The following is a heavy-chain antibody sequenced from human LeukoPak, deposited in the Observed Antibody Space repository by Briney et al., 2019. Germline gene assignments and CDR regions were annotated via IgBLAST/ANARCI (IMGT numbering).Heavy chain of an antibody. J-gene: IGHJ6*02. CDR2: INHSGST. CDR3: ARSIAVAGTAFFHYYGMDV. V-gene: IGHV4-34*01. Sequence: PSETLSLTCAVYGGSFSGYYWSWIRQPPGKGLEWIGEINHSGSTNYNPSLKSRVTISVDTSKNQFSLKLSSVTAADTAVYYCARSIAVAGTAFFHYYGMDVWGQGTTVTVSS. D-gene: IGHD6-19*01. CDR1: GGSFSGYY.